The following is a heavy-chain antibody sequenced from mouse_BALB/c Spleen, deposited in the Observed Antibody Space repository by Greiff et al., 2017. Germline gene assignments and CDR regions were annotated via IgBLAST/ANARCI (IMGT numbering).Heavy chain of an antibody. V-gene: IGHV14-3*02. J-gene: IGHJ4*01. CDR1: GFNIKDTY. CDR3: AALTGTGAMDY. D-gene: IGHD4-1*01. Sequence: EVKLMESGAELVKPGASVKLSCTASGFNIKDTYMHWVKQRPEQGLEWIGRIDPANGNTKYDPKFQGKATITADTSSNTAYLQLSSLTSEDTAVYYCAALTGTGAMDYWGQGTSVTVSS. CDR2: IDPANGNT.